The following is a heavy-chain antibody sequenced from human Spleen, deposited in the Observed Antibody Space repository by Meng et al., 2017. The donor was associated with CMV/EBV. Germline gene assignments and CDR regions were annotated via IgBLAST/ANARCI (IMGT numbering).Heavy chain of an antibody. V-gene: IGHV1-2*02. Sequence: ASVKVSCKASGYTFTDNYIHWVRQAPGQGLEWMGWINPNSGGTNYAQKFQGRVTMTSDTSISTAYMEVARLTSDDTAVYYCARDHRAYADYWGQGALVTVSS. CDR3: ARDHRAYADY. CDR2: INPNSGGT. J-gene: IGHJ4*02. CDR1: GYTFTDNY.